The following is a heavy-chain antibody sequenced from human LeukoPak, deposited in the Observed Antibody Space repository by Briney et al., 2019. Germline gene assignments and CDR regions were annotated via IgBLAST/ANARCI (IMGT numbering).Heavy chain of an antibody. V-gene: IGHV1-24*01. CDR1: GYTLTELS. CDR3: ATGGSRGTTGTTWDAFDI. D-gene: IGHD1-1*01. Sequence: GASVKVSCKVSGYTLTELSMHWVRQAPGKGLEWIGGFDPEDSETIYAQKFQGRVTMTEDTSTDTAYMELSSLRSEDTAVYYCATGGSRGTTGTTWDAFDIWGQGTMVTVSS. J-gene: IGHJ3*02. CDR2: FDPEDSET.